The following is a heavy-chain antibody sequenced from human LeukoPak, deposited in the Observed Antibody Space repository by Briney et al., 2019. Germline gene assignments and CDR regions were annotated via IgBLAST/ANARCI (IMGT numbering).Heavy chain of an antibody. CDR3: AKLENVPATGESY. D-gene: IGHD2-2*01. J-gene: IGHJ4*02. Sequence: GGSLRLSCAASGFTFSSYAMSWVRQAPGKGLEWVSAISSSGGSTYYADSVKGRFTISRDNPKNTLYLQMNSLRAEDTAVYYCAKLENVPATGESYWGQGTLVTVSS. CDR1: GFTFSSYA. V-gene: IGHV3-23*01. CDR2: ISSSGGST.